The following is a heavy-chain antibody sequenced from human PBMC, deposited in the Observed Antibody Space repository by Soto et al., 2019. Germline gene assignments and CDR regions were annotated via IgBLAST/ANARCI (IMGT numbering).Heavy chain of an antibody. CDR2: INPSGGYT. CDR3: ARGPLYSSSLVWFDP. J-gene: IGHJ5*02. Sequence: ASVKVSCKASGYTFSSYYMNWVRQAPGQGLEWLGIINPSGGYTTYAQRFQGRVTITRDTSASTAYMELSSLRSEDTAVYYCARGPLYSSSLVWFDPWGQGTLVTVSS. D-gene: IGHD6-13*01. CDR1: GYTFSSYY. V-gene: IGHV1-46*01.